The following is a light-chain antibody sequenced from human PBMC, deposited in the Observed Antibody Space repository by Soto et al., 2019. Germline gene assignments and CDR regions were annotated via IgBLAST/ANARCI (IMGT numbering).Light chain of an antibody. V-gene: IGLV2-14*01. CDR3: SSYTSSSTYV. CDR2: EVS. J-gene: IGLJ1*01. Sequence: QSVLTQPASVSGSPGQSTTISCTGTSSDVGGYNYVSWYQQHPGKAPRHMIYEVSNRPSGVSNRFSGSKSGNTAALTISGIQAEDEADYYCSSYTSSSTYVFGTGTKVTVL. CDR1: SSDVGGYNY.